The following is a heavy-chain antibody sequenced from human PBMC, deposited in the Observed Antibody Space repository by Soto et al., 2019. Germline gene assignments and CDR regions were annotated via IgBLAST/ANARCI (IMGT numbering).Heavy chain of an antibody. CDR1: GFNFRNYG. V-gene: IGHV3-33*01. J-gene: IGHJ4*02. Sequence: QPGGSLRLSCAASGFNFRNYGMHWVRQAPGKGLEWVAIIWYDGSNKYYADSVKGRFTISRDNSKNTLYLQIDSLRAEDTAVYYCARLYTWIMDYWGQGIMVTVSS. CDR3: ARLYTWIMDY. CDR2: IWYDGSNK. D-gene: IGHD5-12*01.